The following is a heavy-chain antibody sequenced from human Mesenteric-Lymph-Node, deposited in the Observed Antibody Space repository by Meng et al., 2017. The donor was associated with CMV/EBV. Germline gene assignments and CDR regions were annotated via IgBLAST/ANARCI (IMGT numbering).Heavy chain of an antibody. D-gene: IGHD2-15*01. CDR1: GGTFSSYA. CDR3: ASGGVVGYCSGGSCYPALSY. V-gene: IGHV1-69*05. CDR2: IIPIFGTA. J-gene: IGHJ4*02. Sequence: SVKVSCKASGGTFSSYAISWVRQAPGQGLEWMGGIIPIFGTANYAQKFQGRVTITTDKSTSTAYMELSSLRSEDTAVYYCASGGVVGYCSGGSCYPALSYWGQGTLVTVSS.